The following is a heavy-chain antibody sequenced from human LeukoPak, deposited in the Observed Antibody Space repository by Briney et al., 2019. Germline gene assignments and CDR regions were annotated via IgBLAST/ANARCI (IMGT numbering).Heavy chain of an antibody. CDR1: GFTFSNYA. D-gene: IGHD6-6*01. J-gene: IGHJ5*02. CDR2: ISSSSSTI. Sequence: GGSLRLSCAASGFTFSNYAMNWVRQAPGKGLEWVSYISSSSSTIYYADSVKGRFTISRDNAKNSLYLQMNSLRAEDTAVYYCAREIRERQLVSEDDWFDPWGQGTLVTVSS. V-gene: IGHV3-48*01. CDR3: AREIRERQLVSEDDWFDP.